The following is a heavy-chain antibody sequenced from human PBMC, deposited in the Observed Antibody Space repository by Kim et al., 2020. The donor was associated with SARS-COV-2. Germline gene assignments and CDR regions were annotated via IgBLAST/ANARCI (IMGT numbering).Heavy chain of an antibody. CDR3: ARTGDGYNYLDY. CDR2: INHSGST. CDR1: GGSFSGYY. V-gene: IGHV4-34*01. J-gene: IGHJ4*02. D-gene: IGHD7-27*01. Sequence: SETLSLTCADYGGSFSGYYWSWIRQPPGKGLEWIGEINHSGSTNYNPSLKSRVTISVDTSKNQFSLKLSSVTAADTAVYYCARTGDGYNYLDYWGQGTLVTVSS.